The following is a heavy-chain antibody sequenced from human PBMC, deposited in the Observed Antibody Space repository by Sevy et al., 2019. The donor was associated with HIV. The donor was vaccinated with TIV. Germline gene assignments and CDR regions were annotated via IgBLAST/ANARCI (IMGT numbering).Heavy chain of an antibody. Sequence: GGSLRLSCAASGFTFSTHWMNWVRQVPGKGLVWVSRIDSDGSTTRYADSVKGRFIISRDNAKNTLYLKMNSLRAEDTAVYDCARDGYNYGPFLFDYWGQGIPVTVSS. D-gene: IGHD5-18*01. CDR1: GFTFSTHW. CDR2: IDSDGSTT. CDR3: ARDGYNYGPFLFDY. V-gene: IGHV3-74*01. J-gene: IGHJ4*02.